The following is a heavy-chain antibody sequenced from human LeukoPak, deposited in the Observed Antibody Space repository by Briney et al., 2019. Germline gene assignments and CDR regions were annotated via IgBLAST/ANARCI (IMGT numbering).Heavy chain of an antibody. CDR2: ISASGGGT. Sequence: AGGSLRLSCAASGFTVSSNYMNWVRQAPGKGLEWVSTISASGGGTYYADSVKGRFTISRDNSKNTLYLQMDSLRAEDTAIYYCAKYAVTTDRNFDYWGQGTLLTVSS. J-gene: IGHJ4*02. D-gene: IGHD4-17*01. V-gene: IGHV3-23*01. CDR1: GFTVSSNY. CDR3: AKYAVTTDRNFDY.